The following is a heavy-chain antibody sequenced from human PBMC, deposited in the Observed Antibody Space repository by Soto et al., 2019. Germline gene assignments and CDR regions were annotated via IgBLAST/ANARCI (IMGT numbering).Heavy chain of an antibody. CDR2: IYSGGST. D-gene: IGHD6-19*01. V-gene: IGHV3-66*01. Sequence: EVQLVESGGGLVQPGGSLRLSCAASGFTVSSNYMSWVRQAPGKGLEWVSVIYSGGSTYYADSVKGSFTISRDNSKNTLYLQMNSLRAEDTAVYYCARDPWVGWHEAGDYWGQGTLVTVSS. J-gene: IGHJ4*02. CDR1: GFTVSSNY. CDR3: ARDPWVGWHEAGDY.